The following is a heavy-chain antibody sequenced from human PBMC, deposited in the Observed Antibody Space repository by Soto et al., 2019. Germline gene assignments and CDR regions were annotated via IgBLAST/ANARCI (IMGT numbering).Heavy chain of an antibody. Sequence: GGSLRLSCAASGFTFSSYAMSWVRQAPGKGLEWVSAISGSGGSTYYADSVKGRFTNSRDNSKNTLYLQMNSLRAEDTAVYYCAKDKTEVVAASSVWFDPWGQGTLVTVSS. J-gene: IGHJ5*02. CDR3: AKDKTEVVAASSVWFDP. V-gene: IGHV3-23*01. CDR2: ISGSGGST. D-gene: IGHD2-15*01. CDR1: GFTFSSYA.